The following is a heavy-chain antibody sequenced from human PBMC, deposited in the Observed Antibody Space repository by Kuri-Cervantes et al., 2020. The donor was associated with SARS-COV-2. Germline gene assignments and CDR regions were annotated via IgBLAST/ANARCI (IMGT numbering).Heavy chain of an antibody. D-gene: IGHD3-22*01. CDR1: GVSVTTFGSY. J-gene: IGHJ6*03. Sequence: GSLRLSCTVSGVSVTTFGSYWTWIRQPPGKGLEWVGSVYYSGSTYYNPSLESRVAISLDTSRNQFSLKLSSVTAADSAVYYCARSGYYSRGVTYYYMDVWDKGTTVTVSS. CDR3: ARSGYYSRGVTYYYMDV. CDR2: VYYSGST. V-gene: IGHV4-39*07.